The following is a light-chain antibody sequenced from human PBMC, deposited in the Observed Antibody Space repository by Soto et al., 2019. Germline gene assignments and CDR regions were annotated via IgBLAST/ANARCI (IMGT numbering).Light chain of an antibody. CDR2: WAS. Sequence: DIVMTQSPDSLAVSLGERATINCKSSQSVYYSSNNNNYLAWYQQKPGQPPKLLIYWASTRESGVPDRFSGSGSGTDFTLTISSLQAEDVAVYYCQQYYSTPLTFGGGTKVDIK. CDR1: QSVYYSSNNNNY. CDR3: QQYYSTPLT. J-gene: IGKJ4*01. V-gene: IGKV4-1*01.